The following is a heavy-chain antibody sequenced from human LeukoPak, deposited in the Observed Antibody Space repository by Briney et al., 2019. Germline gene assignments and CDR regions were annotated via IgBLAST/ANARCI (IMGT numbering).Heavy chain of an antibody. CDR1: GGTFSSYA. V-gene: IGHV1-69*13. D-gene: IGHD6-19*01. CDR2: IIPRFGTA. Sequence: GASVKVSCKASGGTFSSYAISWVRQAPGQGLEWMGGIIPRFGTANYAQKFQGRVTITADESTSTAYMELSSLKSEDTAVYYCARVARNIAVAAPGFDYWGQGTLVTVSS. J-gene: IGHJ4*02. CDR3: ARVARNIAVAAPGFDY.